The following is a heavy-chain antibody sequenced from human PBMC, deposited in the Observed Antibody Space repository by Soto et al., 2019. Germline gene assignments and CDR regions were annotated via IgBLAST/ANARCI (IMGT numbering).Heavy chain of an antibody. CDR2: INPNSGGT. V-gene: IGHV1-2*02. CDR1: GYTFTGHY. Sequence: GASVKVSCKASGYTFTGHYMHWVRQSPGQGLWWMGLINPNSGGTNYAQKFQGRVTMTRDTSISTAYMELSRLRSDDTAVYYCARVLRGFTMVRGVIIAAAAYYFDYWGQGALVTVSS. D-gene: IGHD3-10*01. CDR3: ARVLRGFTMVRGVIIAAAAYYFDY. J-gene: IGHJ4*02.